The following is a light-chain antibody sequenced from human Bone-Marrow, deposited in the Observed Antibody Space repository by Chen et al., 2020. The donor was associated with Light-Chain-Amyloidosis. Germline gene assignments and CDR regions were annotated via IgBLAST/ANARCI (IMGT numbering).Light chain of an antibody. CDR2: EDD. V-gene: IGLV6-57*01. CDR3: QSEQGGSQGV. Sequence: NFMLTQPHSVSESPGKTVIISCTRSSGSIATNYVQWYQQRPGSSPTTVIYEDDQRPSGVPARFSGASDSSSSSASLTISGLKTEDEAGDYCQSEQGGSQGVFGGGAKLTVL. J-gene: IGLJ3*02. CDR1: SGSIATNY.